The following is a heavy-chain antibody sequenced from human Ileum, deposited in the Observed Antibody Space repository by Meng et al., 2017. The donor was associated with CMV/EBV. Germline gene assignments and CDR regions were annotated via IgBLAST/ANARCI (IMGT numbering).Heavy chain of an antibody. CDR3: ARHAGGWRGMDV. CDR1: GFTGNY. V-gene: IGHV3-53*01. Sequence: GGSLRLSCAASGFTGNYTSWVRQAPGKGLEWVSVIYSDDSTYYADSVKGRFTISRDNSKNTLFLQMNSLRAEDTAVYYCARHAGGWRGMDVWGQGTTVTVSS. CDR2: IYSDDST. J-gene: IGHJ6*02. D-gene: IGHD6-19*01.